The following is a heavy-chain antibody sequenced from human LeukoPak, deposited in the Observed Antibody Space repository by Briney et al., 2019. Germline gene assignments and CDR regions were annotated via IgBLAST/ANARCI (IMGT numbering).Heavy chain of an antibody. D-gene: IGHD3-10*01. J-gene: IGHJ5*02. CDR1: GFTYRVYW. V-gene: IGHV3-7*01. CDR2: IKEDGSEK. CDR3: ERGGSWFAP. Sequence: GGSLTLSCVASGFTYRVYWMSWLRQAPGEALEWVANIKEDGSEKDYVDSVKGRFTISRDNAKDSLYLQMSSLRAEDTAVYYCERGGSWFAPWGQGTLVTVSS.